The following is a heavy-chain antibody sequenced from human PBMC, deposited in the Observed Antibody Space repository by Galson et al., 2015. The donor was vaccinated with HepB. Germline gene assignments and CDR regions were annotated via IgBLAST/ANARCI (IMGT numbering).Heavy chain of an antibody. Sequence: SVKVSCKASGYTFTSYAMHWVRQAPGQRLEWMGWINAGNGNTKYSQKFQGRVTITRDTSASTAYMELSSLRSEDTAVYYCARGRSRRQWLDELNWFDPWGQGTLVTVSS. CDR3: ARGRSRRQWLDELNWFDP. CDR1: GYTFTSYA. CDR2: INAGNGNT. D-gene: IGHD6-19*01. J-gene: IGHJ5*02. V-gene: IGHV1-3*01.